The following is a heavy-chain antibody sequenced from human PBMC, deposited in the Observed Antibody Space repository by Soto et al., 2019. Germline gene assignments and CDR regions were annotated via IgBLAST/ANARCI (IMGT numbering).Heavy chain of an antibody. J-gene: IGHJ4*02. CDR1: GFIFSSYV. CDR3: AKSLELYFDY. D-gene: IGHD1-7*01. Sequence: HPGGSLRLSCAASGFIFSSYVMSWVRQAPGKGLEWVSGISGSGGSTYYADSVKGRFTISRDNSKNTLYLQMNSLRAEDTAVYYCAKSLELYFDYWGQGTLVTVSS. V-gene: IGHV3-23*01. CDR2: ISGSGGST.